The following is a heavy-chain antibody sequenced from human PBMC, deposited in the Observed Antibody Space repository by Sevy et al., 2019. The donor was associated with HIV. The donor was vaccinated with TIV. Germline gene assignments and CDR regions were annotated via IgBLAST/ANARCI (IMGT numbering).Heavy chain of an antibody. CDR2: IYYNGHI. D-gene: IGHD1-26*01. CDR3: AGENAWGRGYS. J-gene: IGHJ4*02. Sequence: SETLSLTCTVSGGSITSLYWNWIRQPPGKGLEWIANIYYNGHINYNPSLMRRVTLSLDTPKNQFSLRLSSVTAADTAMYYCAGENAWGRGYSWGQGTLVTVSS. CDR1: GGSITSLY. V-gene: IGHV4-59*11.